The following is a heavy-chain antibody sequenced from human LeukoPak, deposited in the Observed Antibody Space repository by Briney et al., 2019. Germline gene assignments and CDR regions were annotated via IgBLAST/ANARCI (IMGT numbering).Heavy chain of an antibody. CDR2: IYTSGST. Sequence: SDTLSLTRTVSGGPLNSYYRSWIRQPAAKALEGIGRIYTSGSTNLNPSLKSRGPLAVDTSKSQFSLRLSSVTAADPAVYYCARVRKSPYYYDSSGYFDYWGQGTLVTVSS. CDR3: ARVRKSPYYYDSSGYFDY. J-gene: IGHJ4*02. V-gene: IGHV4-4*07. CDR1: GGPLNSYY. D-gene: IGHD3-22*01.